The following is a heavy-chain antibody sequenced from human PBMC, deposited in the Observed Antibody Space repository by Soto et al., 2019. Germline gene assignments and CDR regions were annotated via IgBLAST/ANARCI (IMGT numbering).Heavy chain of an antibody. D-gene: IGHD1-26*01. Sequence: PGGSLRLSCAASGFTFDDYGMSWVRQAPGKGLEWVSGINWNGGSTGYADPVKGRFIISRDNAKNSLYLQMNSLRAEDTALYYCARALGTQWGGDAFDIWGQGTMVTVSS. CDR1: GFTFDDYG. V-gene: IGHV3-20*04. CDR2: INWNGGST. CDR3: ARALGTQWGGDAFDI. J-gene: IGHJ3*02.